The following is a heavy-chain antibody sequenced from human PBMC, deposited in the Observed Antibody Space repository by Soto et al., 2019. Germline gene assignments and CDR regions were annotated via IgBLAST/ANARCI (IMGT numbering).Heavy chain of an antibody. J-gene: IGHJ4*02. D-gene: IGHD5-12*01. CDR2: IFSSGST. Sequence: WXWVRHPAAKGLEWIGRIFSSGSTSFNPSLESRVAMSVDTSKNHFSLNLSSVTAADMAVYYCAREGSYSAYNFAHGIQLWSFDFWGQGALVTVSS. CDR3: AREGSYSAYNFAHGIQLWSFDF. V-gene: IGHV4-4*07.